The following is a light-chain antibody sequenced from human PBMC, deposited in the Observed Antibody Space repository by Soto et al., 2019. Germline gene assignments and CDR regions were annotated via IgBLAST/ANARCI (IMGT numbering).Light chain of an antibody. CDR3: SSYAGSNNLV. V-gene: IGLV2-8*01. Sequence: QSVLTQPPSASASPGQSVTISCTGTSSDVGGYNYVSWYQQHPGKAPKLMIYEVNKRPSGVPDRFSGSKSGNTASLTVSGLQTEDEAYYYSSSYAGSNNLVFGGGTKLTVL. CDR1: SSDVGGYNY. J-gene: IGLJ2*01. CDR2: EVN.